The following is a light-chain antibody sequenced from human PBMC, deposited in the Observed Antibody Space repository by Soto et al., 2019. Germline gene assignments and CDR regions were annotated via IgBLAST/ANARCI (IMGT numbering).Light chain of an antibody. V-gene: IGKV3-20*01. CDR2: GAS. CDR1: QSVTSGY. J-gene: IGKJ2*01. Sequence: EIVLTQSPGTLSLSPGERATLSCRASQSVTSGYLGWYQQKPGQAPRLLIYGASSRATGISDRFSGSGSGTDFTLTISRLEPEDFAVYYCHQYATSPPMYTFGQGTKVEIK. CDR3: HQYATSPPMYT.